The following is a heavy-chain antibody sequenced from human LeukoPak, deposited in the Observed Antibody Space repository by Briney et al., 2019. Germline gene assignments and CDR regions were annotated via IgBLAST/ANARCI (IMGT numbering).Heavy chain of an antibody. J-gene: IGHJ6*02. V-gene: IGHV3-13*01. CDR2: IGSAGDI. CDR3: ARAHFSLIRGVISYGLDV. Sequence: GGSLRLSCAASEFTFRNYAMHWVRQATGKGLEWVSAIGSAGDIYYLGSVEGRFTISRDNAKGSLYLQMNNLRAGDTAVYYCARAHFSLIRGVISYGLDVWGQGTTVIVSS. CDR1: EFTFRNYA. D-gene: IGHD3-10*01.